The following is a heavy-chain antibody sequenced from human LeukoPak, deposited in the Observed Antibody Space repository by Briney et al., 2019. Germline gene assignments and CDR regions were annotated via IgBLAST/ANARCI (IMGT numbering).Heavy chain of an antibody. CDR3: ARGHSESDY. Sequence: SETLSLTCAVYGGSFSGYYWSWIRQPPGKGLEWIGEINHSGSTNYNPSLKSRVIISVDTSKNQLSLKLSSVTAADTAVYYCARGHSESDYWGQGTLVTVSS. J-gene: IGHJ4*02. CDR1: GGSFSGYY. CDR2: INHSGST. V-gene: IGHV4-34*01.